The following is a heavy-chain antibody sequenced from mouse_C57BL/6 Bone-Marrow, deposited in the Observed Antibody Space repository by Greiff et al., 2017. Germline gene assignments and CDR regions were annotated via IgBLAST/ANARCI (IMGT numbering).Heavy chain of an antibody. CDR2: LSNGGGST. CDR1: GFTFSDYY. J-gene: IGHJ4*01. CDR3: ARQGPHAMDY. Sequence: EVMLVESGGGLVQPGGSLKLSCAASGFTFSDYYMYWVRQTPEKRLEWVAYLSNGGGSTYYPDTVKGRFTISRDNAKNTLYLQMSRLKSEDTAMYYCARQGPHAMDYWGQGTSVTVSS. V-gene: IGHV5-12*01.